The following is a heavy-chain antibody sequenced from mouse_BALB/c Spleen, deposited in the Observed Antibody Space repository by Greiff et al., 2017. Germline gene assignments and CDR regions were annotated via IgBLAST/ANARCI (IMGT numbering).Heavy chain of an antibody. D-gene: IGHD2-1*01. V-gene: IGHV2-2*02. CDR3: ARTGNYGYFDV. J-gene: IGHJ1*01. CDR1: GFSLTSYG. CDR2: ICSGGST. Sequence: QVQLKESGPGLVQPSQSLSITCTVSGFSLTSYGVHWVRQSPGKGLEWLGVICSGGSTDYNAAFISRLSISKDNSKSQVFFKMNSLQANDTAIYYCARTGNYGYFDVWGAGTTVTVSS.